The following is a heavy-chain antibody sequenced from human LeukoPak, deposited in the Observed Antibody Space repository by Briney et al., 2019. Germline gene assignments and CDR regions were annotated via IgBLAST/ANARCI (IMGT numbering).Heavy chain of an antibody. D-gene: IGHD1-26*01. V-gene: IGHV3-21*01. J-gene: IGHJ4*02. CDR3: ARLGRGSYYFDY. CDR1: GFTFSSYS. CDR2: ISSSSSYI. Sequence: GGSLRLSCAASGFTFSSYSMNWVRQAPGKGLEWVSSISSSSSYIYYADSAKGRFTTSRDNAKNSLYLQMNSLRAEDTAVYYCARLGRGSYYFDYWGQGTLVTVSS.